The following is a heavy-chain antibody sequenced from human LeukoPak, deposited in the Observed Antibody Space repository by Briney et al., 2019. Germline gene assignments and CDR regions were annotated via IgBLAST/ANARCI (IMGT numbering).Heavy chain of an antibody. CDR2: IYPGDSDT. CDR1: GYNYISYW. J-gene: IGHJ5*02. D-gene: IGHD6-19*01. CDR3: ARLYSSGWLDH. V-gene: IGHV5-51*01. Sequence: GESLKISCKSSGYNYISYWIGWVRQMPGKGLEWIGIIYPGDSDTRYSPSFQGQVTISADKSISTAYLQWSSLKASDNAMYYCARLYSSGWLDHWGQGTLVTVSS.